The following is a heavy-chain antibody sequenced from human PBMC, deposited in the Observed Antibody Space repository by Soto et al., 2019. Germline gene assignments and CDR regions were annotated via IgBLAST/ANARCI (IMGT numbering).Heavy chain of an antibody. J-gene: IGHJ4*02. D-gene: IGHD2-15*01. V-gene: IGHV4-39*01. CDR1: GGSISSSSYY. CDR3: ATPKVVEGSFDY. Sequence: QLQLQESGPGLVKPSETLSLTCTVSGGSISSSSYYWAWIRQPPGKGLEWIGNIYYSGSTYYNPSLESRVTIYVDTSKNQLSLNLISVTAADAAVYYCATPKVVEGSFDYWGQGTLVTVSS. CDR2: IYYSGST.